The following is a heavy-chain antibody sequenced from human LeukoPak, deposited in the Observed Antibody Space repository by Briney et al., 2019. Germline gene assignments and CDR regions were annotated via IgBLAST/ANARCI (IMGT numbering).Heavy chain of an antibody. D-gene: IGHD1-26*01. CDR1: GFTFSSYA. V-gene: IGHV3-23*01. Sequence: GQSLRLSCAASGFTFSSYAMSWVRQAPGKGLEWVSGISGSGGITYNADSVRGRFTISRDNAKNTLHLQMNSLRAEDTAVYYCAKDTGTGGSYSFDYWGQGTLVTVSS. J-gene: IGHJ4*02. CDR3: AKDTGTGGSYSFDY. CDR2: ISGSGGIT.